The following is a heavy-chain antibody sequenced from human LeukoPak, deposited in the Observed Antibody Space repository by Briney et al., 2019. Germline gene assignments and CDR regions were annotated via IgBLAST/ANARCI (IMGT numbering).Heavy chain of an antibody. CDR3: ARDKLRDFWSGYYSAREYSFDY. J-gene: IGHJ4*02. CDR1: GFTFSRYW. CDR2: IKQDGSEK. V-gene: IGHV3-7*01. D-gene: IGHD3-3*01. Sequence: GGSLRLSCAASGFTFSRYWMGWVRQAPGKGLEWVANIKQDGSEKNYVDSVKGRITISRDNAKNSLYLQMNSLRAEDTAVYYCARDKLRDFWSGYYSAREYSFDYWGQGTLVTGSS.